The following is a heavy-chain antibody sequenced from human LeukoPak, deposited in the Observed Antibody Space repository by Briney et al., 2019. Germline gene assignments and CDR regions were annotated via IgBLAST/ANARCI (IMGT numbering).Heavy chain of an antibody. Sequence: GGSLRLSCAASGFTFSSYWMSWIRQAPGKGLEWVANIKQDGSEKYYVDSVKGRFTISRDNAKNSLYLQMNSLRAEDTAVYYCARDISSGWYDYWGQGTLVTVSS. V-gene: IGHV3-7*03. J-gene: IGHJ4*02. CDR3: ARDISSGWYDY. CDR1: GFTFSSYW. CDR2: IKQDGSEK. D-gene: IGHD6-19*01.